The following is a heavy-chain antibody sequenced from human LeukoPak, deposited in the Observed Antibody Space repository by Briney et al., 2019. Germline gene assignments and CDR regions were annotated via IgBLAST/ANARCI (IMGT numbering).Heavy chain of an antibody. CDR3: ARYMVRGPQGSNKDYTDV. CDR1: GGSISSSSYY. CDR2: IYYSGST. J-gene: IGHJ6*03. Sequence: PSETLSLTCTVSGGSISSSSYYWGWIRQPPGKGLEWIGSIYYSGSTYYNPSLKSRVTISVDTSKNQLSLKLSSVTAADTAVYYCARYMVRGPQGSNKDYTDVWGKGTTVTASS. D-gene: IGHD3-10*01. V-gene: IGHV4-39*07.